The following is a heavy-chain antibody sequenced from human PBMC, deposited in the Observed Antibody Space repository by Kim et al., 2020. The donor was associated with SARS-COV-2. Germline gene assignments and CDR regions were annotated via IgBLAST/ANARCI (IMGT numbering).Heavy chain of an antibody. Sequence: SVKVSCKASGGTFSSYAISWVRQAPGQGLEWMGGIIPIFGTTNYAQKFQGRVTITADESTSTAYMELSSLRSEDTAVYYCARGGTAYSGSWYVDYYYGMDVWGQGTPVTVSS. D-gene: IGHD6-13*01. CDR1: GGTFSSYA. J-gene: IGHJ6*02. CDR2: IIPIFGTT. CDR3: ARGGTAYSGSWYVDYYYGMDV. V-gene: IGHV1-69*13.